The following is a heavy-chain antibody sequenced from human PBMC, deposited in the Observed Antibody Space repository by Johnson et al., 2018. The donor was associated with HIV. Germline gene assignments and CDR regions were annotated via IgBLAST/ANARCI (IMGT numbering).Heavy chain of an antibody. Sequence: QVQLVESGGGLVQPGGSLRLSCAASGFSFSTYDVHWVRQAPGKGLEWVAFIRYDGNNKFYADSVKGRFTISRDNSKNTLYLQMNSLRAEDTAVYYCVKDMAPSMVSGNDAFDIWG. J-gene: IGHJ3*02. CDR1: GFSFSTYD. CDR3: VKDMAPSMVSGNDAFDI. V-gene: IGHV3-30*02. CDR2: IRYDGNNK. D-gene: IGHD3-10*01.